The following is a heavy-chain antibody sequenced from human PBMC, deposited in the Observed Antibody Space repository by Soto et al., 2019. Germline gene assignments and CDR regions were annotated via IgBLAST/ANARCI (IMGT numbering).Heavy chain of an antibody. CDR1: GFSLRISGVG. CDR2: IYWDDDK. J-gene: IGHJ3*02. V-gene: IGHV2-5*02. Sequence: QITLKESGPTLVKPTQTLTLTCTFSGFSLRISGVGVGWIRQPPGKALEWLALIYWDDDKRYSPSLKSRLTITKDSTKNQVVLTMTNMDPVDTATYYCAHSATVSDAFDIWGQGTMVTVSS. CDR3: AHSATVSDAFDI. D-gene: IGHD2-15*01.